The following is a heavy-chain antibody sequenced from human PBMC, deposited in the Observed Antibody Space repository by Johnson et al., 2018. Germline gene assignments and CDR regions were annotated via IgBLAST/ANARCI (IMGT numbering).Heavy chain of an antibody. CDR2: IGCSGTSI. CDR3: ARGQWLVPGYYYYMAV. CDR1: GFTFSIYG. V-gene: IGHV3-21*01. D-gene: IGHD6-19*01. J-gene: IGHJ6*03. Sequence: VQLVQAGGGLVKPGGSLRLSCAASGFTFSIYGMNWVRQAPGKGLEGVSFIGCSGTSIHYADSVKGRFPISRDNAKNSLYRQMSSLRAEDSATYLCARGQWLVPGYYYYMAVWGEGTTVTVSS.